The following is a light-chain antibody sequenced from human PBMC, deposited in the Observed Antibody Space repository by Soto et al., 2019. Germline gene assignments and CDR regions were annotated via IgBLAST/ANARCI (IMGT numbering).Light chain of an antibody. CDR3: QQRLT. CDR1: QSVSIY. J-gene: IGKJ4*01. Sequence: EIVLSQSPAALSLSPGERSTLSCRASQSVSIYLAWYQQKPGQAPRLLIYDASNRATGIQARFSGSGSGTEFTLTISSLETEDFAVYYCQQRLTFGQGTKVDI. V-gene: IGKV3-11*01. CDR2: DAS.